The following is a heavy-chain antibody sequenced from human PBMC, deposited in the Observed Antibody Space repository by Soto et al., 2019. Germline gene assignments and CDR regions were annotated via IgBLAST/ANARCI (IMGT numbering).Heavy chain of an antibody. J-gene: IGHJ4*02. V-gene: IGHV4-30-4*01. CDR3: ARERRLRFDY. Sequence: SETLSLTCTVSGGSISSGDSYWSWIRQPPGKGLEWIGYIYYSGSTYYNPSLKSRVTISVDTSKNQFSLKLSSVTAADTAVYYCARERRLRFDYWGQGTLVTVSS. D-gene: IGHD4-17*01. CDR1: GGSISSGDSY. CDR2: IYYSGST.